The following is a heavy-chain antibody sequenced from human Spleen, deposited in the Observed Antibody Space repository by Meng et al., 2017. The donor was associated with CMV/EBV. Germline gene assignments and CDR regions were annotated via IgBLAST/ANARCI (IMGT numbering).Heavy chain of an antibody. CDR1: GFTFSSYA. Sequence: EVQLLESXGGLVQPGGSLRLSCAASGFTFSSYAMSWVRQAPGKGLEWVSAISGSGGSTYYADSVKGRFTISRDNSKNTLYLQMNSLRAEDTAVYYCAKDRWGRLTDSSGWRDWGQGTLVTVSS. V-gene: IGHV3-23*01. CDR2: ISGSGGST. D-gene: IGHD6-19*01. CDR3: AKDRWGRLTDSSGWRD. J-gene: IGHJ4*02.